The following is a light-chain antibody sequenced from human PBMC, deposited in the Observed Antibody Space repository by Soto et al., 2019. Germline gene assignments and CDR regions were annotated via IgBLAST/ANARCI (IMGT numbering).Light chain of an antibody. CDR2: DAS. J-gene: IGKJ4*01. Sequence: EIVLTQSPATLSLSPGERATLSCRASQSVSSYLAWYQQKPGQAPRLLIYDASNRATGIPARSSGSGSGTDFTLTISSLEPEDFAVYYCQQSSNWPPGLTFGGGTKVEIK. CDR3: QQSSNWPPGLT. V-gene: IGKV3-11*01. CDR1: QSVSSY.